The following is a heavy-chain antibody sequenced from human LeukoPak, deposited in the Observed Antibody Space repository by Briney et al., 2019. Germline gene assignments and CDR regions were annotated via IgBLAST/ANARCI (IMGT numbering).Heavy chain of an antibody. CDR2: ISAYNGNT. CDR1: GYTFTGYG. J-gene: IGHJ4*02. CDR3: ARIDLAYGSGTYYSSYFEY. Sequence: ASVKVSCKASGYTFTGYGITWVRQAPGQGLEWMGWISAYNGNTNYAQKFQGRVTMTTETSTRTAYMELRSLRSGDAAVYYCARIDLAYGSGTYYSSYFEYWGQGTLVTVSS. V-gene: IGHV1-18*01. D-gene: IGHD3-10*01.